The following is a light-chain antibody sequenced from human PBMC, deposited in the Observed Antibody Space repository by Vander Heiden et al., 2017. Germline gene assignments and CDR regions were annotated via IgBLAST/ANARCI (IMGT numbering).Light chain of an antibody. CDR3: QQFHSYPPFS. CDR1: QAFGSA. Sequence: AIQLTQSPPSLSASVGDRVTITCRASQAFGSALAWYQQSPGKPPKPWINDVCHLQSGVPSRFGDGGTGTHFTHTISRLHPEDFATYYCQQFHSYPPFSFGGGTKVEIK. V-gene: IGKV1-13*02. J-gene: IGKJ4*01. CDR2: DVC.